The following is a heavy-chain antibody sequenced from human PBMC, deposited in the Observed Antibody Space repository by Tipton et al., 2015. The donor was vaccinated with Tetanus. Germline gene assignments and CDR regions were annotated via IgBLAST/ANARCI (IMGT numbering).Heavy chain of an antibody. V-gene: IGHV1-69*01. Sequence: QLVQSGAEAKKPGSSVKVSCKASGGAFTNYALSWVRQAPGQGLEWVGGNTPIFGTTNSAPKFQGRVTITADESTNTAYMESSSLRSEDTALYSCAIAPNHIPRAYDYWGQGPQITVSS. J-gene: IGHJ4*02. CDR2: NTPIFGTT. CDR1: GGAFTNYA. D-gene: IGHD1-14*01. CDR3: AIAPNHIPRAYDY.